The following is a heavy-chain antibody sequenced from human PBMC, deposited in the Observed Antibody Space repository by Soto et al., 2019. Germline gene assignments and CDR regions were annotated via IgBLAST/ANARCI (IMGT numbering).Heavy chain of an antibody. CDR2: ISYSGST. J-gene: IGHJ4*02. V-gene: IGHV4-59*08. CDR3: GRHVDYDSCGDYFDY. Sequence: PSETLSLTCTVSGSSISSYYWSRIRQPPGKGLECIGFISYSGSTNYNPSLTTRVTISIDTSKNQFSLRLSSLSAADTAVYYCGRHVDYDSCGDYFDYWGKGNMVTV. CDR1: GSSISSYY. D-gene: IGHD5-12*01.